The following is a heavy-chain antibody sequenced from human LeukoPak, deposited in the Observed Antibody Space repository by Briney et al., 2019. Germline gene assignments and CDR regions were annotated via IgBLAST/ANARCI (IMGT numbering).Heavy chain of an antibody. Sequence: AGGSLRLSCQTSGFVFSNYGMHWVRQAPGKGLEWVAFVRYDGSNEYYADSVKGRFTISRDNSRNTLYLRMNSLRAEDTGVYSCAKDSNSGYVSVGPDYWGLGTLVTVSS. CDR3: AKDSNSGYVSVGPDY. V-gene: IGHV3-30*02. CDR1: GFVFSNYG. CDR2: VRYDGSNE. D-gene: IGHD3-22*01. J-gene: IGHJ4*02.